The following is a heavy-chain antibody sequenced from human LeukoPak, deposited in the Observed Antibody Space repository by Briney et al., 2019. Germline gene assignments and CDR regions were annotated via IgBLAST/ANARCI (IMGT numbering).Heavy chain of an antibody. D-gene: IGHD3/OR15-3a*01. CDR3: ARERTGFYAEY. CDR1: GFTFSHYA. CDR2: ISYDGSEQ. Sequence: GGSLRLSCAASGFTFSHYAMYWVRQAPGKGLEWVALISYDGSEQHYTDSVKGRFTISRDSPKNTLYLQMNTLRPEDTAVYYCARERTGFYAEYWGQGTLVTVSS. J-gene: IGHJ4*02. V-gene: IGHV3-30*04.